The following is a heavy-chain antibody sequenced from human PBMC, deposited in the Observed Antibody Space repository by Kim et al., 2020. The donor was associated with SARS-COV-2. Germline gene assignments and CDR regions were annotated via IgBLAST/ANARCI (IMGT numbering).Heavy chain of an antibody. J-gene: IGHJ2*01. D-gene: IGHD3-10*01. Sequence: SETLSLTCAVYGGSFSGYYWSWIRQPPGKGLEWIGEINHSGSTNYNPSLKSRVTISVDTSKNQFSLKLSSVTAADTAVYYCARDAVPRRPYWYFDLWGRGTLVTVSS. CDR2: INHSGST. CDR3: ARDAVPRRPYWYFDL. CDR1: GGSFSGYY. V-gene: IGHV4-34*01.